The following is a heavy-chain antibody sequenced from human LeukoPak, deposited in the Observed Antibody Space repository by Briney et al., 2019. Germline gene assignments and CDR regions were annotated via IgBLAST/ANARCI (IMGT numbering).Heavy chain of an antibody. J-gene: IGHJ4*02. CDR3: AREGDHYYDSSGYRTFDY. CDR1: GGSISSSNW. V-gene: IGHV4-4*02. CDR2: IYHSGST. Sequence: SETLSLTCAVSGGSISSSNWRSWVRPPPGKGLEWIGEIYHSGSTNYNPSLKSRVTISVDKSKNQFSLKLSSVTAADTAVYYCAREGDHYYDSSGYRTFDYWGKGTLVTVSS. D-gene: IGHD3-22*01.